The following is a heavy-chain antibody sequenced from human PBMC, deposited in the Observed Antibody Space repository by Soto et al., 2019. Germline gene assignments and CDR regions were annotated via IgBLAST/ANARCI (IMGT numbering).Heavy chain of an antibody. CDR2: MNTNSGNT. J-gene: IGHJ4*02. CDR1: GYTFTSYD. D-gene: IGHD6-19*01. Sequence: QVQLVQSGAEVKKPGASVKVSCKASGYTFTSYDINWVRQATGQGLEWLGWMNTNSGNTGYAQKFQGRVTMTRNTSISTAYMELSSLGSEDTAVYYCARGLGRQWLVLGDRRAENFDYWGQGTLVTVSS. CDR3: ARGLGRQWLVLGDRRAENFDY. V-gene: IGHV1-8*01.